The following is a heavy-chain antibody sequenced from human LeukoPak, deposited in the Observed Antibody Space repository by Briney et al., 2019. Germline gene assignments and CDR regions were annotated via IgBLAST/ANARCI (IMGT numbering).Heavy chain of an antibody. CDR1: GFAFSSYA. CDR3: AKDHTSTSDQDIVATILYFQH. V-gene: IGHV3-23*01. D-gene: IGHD5-12*01. CDR2: ISGSGGST. J-gene: IGHJ1*01. Sequence: GGSLRLSCAASGFAFSSYAMSWVRQAPGKGLEWVSAISGSGGSTYYADSVKGRFTISRDNSKNTLYLQMNSLRAEDTAVYYCAKDHTSTSDQDIVATILYFQHWGQGTLVTVSS.